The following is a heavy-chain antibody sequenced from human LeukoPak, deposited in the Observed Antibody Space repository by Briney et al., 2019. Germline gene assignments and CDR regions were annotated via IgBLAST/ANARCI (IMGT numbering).Heavy chain of an antibody. CDR3: ARDHCGGDCHFGD. CDR1: GGTFSSYA. CDR2: FTPIFGVP. J-gene: IGHJ4*02. D-gene: IGHD2-21*02. Sequence: GASVKVSCKASGGTFSSYAISWVRQAPGQGLEWMGGFTPIFGVPKYAQKFQVRVSITTDESTSTANMELSSLRSEHTAVYYCARDHCGGDCHFGDWGQGTLVTVSS. V-gene: IGHV1-69*05.